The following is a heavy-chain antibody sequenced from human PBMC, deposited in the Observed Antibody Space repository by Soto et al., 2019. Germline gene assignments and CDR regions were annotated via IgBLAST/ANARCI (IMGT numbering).Heavy chain of an antibody. J-gene: IGHJ4*02. CDR1: ESIFTKSG. V-gene: IGHV1-69*01. CDR3: ARLRSDCGGGTCSGSC. Sequence: QLVQSGAEVKKPDSSVKVSCKASESIFTKSGVTWVRQAPGQGLEWMGGMNPTVGTTHYAQRFQGRLTIYVDESRTTVNMGLSNLTPDDTAVYYCARLRSDCGGGTCSGSCWGQGTLFTVSS. D-gene: IGHD2-15*01. CDR2: MNPTVGTT.